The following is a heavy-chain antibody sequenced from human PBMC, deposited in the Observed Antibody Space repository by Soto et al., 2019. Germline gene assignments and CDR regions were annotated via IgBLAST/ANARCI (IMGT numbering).Heavy chain of an antibody. CDR1: RFTFTSYA. Sequence: PGGSLRLSCEASRFTFTSYAMPWVRQAPGQGLEWMGIINPSGGSTSYAQKFQGRVTMTRDTSTSTVYMELSSLRSEDTAVYYCARDLSGPLDYWGQGTLVTVSS. D-gene: IGHD2-15*01. CDR2: INPSGGST. J-gene: IGHJ4*02. V-gene: IGHV1-46*01. CDR3: ARDLSGPLDY.